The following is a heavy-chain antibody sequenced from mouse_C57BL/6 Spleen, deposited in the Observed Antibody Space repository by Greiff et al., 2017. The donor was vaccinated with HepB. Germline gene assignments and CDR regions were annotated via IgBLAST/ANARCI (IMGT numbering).Heavy chain of an antibody. CDR2: ISDGGSYT. D-gene: IGHD1-1*01. CDR1: GFTFSSYA. J-gene: IGHJ4*01. V-gene: IGHV5-4*01. Sequence: EVHLVESGGGLVKPGGSLKLSCAASGFTFSSYAMSWVRQTPEKRLEWVATISDGGSYTYYPDNVKGRFTISRDNAKNNLYLQMSHLKSEDTAMYYCARDRRYYGSSYGAMDYWGQGTSVTVSS. CDR3: ARDRRYYGSSYGAMDY.